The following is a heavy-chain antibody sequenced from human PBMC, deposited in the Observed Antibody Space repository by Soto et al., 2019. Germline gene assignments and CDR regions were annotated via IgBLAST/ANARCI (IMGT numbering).Heavy chain of an antibody. V-gene: IGHV4-4*07. CDR2: IYTSGST. Sequence: KPSETLSLTCTVSGGSISSYYWGWIRQPAGKGLEWIGRIYTSGSTNYNPSLKSRVTMSVDTSKNQFSLKLSSVTAADTAVYYCARGNIRQQLVKYYYYYYGMDVWGQGTTVTVSS. CDR1: GGSISSYY. CDR3: ARGNIRQQLVKYYYYYYGMDV. D-gene: IGHD6-13*01. J-gene: IGHJ6*02.